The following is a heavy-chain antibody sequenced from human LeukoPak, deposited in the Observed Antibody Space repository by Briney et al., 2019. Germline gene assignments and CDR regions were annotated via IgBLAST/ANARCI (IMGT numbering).Heavy chain of an antibody. J-gene: IGHJ5*02. CDR2: IYYSGST. Sequence: SETLSLTCTVSGGSISSDAYYWGWIRQPPGKGLEWIGSIYYSGSTYYNPSLKSRVTISADTSKKQFSLKLTSVTAADTAMYYCAITGYYYDSSPSWGQGTLVTVSS. CDR1: GGSISSDAYY. V-gene: IGHV4-39*07. D-gene: IGHD3-22*01. CDR3: AITGYYYDSSPS.